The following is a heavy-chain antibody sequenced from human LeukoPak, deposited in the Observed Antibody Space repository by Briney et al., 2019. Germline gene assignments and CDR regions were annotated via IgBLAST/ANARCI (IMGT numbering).Heavy chain of an antibody. V-gene: IGHV1-2*02. Sequence: ASVTVSCKASGYTFTGYYMHWVRQAPGQGLEWMGWINPNSGGTNYAQKFQGRVTMTRDTSISTAYMELSRLRSDDTAVYYCARAPYSSGWYINYWGQGTLVTVSS. D-gene: IGHD6-19*01. CDR2: INPNSGGT. CDR3: ARAPYSSGWYINY. CDR1: GYTFTGYY. J-gene: IGHJ4*02.